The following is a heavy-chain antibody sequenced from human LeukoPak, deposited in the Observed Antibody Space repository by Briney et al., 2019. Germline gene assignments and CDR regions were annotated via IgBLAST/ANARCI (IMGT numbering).Heavy chain of an antibody. J-gene: IGHJ4*02. CDR1: GYSFTSNY. CDR3: ARDQEAFDY. V-gene: IGHV1-46*01. CDR2: IYPRDGST. Sequence: ASVKVSCKASGYSFTSNYIHWVRQAPGQGPEWMGMIYPRDGSTSYAQKFQGRVTVTRDTSTSTVHMELSGLRSEDTAVYYCARDQEAFDYWGQGTLVTVSS.